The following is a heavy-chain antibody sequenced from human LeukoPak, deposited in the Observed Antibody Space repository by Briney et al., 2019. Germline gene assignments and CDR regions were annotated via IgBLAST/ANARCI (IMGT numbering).Heavy chain of an antibody. Sequence: SETLSLTCTVSGGSISSTNYYWGWIRQPPGKGLEWIGSISYSGSTYYNPSLKSRVTISVDTSKNQFSLKLTSVTAADTAVYYCARRTNDYGDYWGQGTLVTVSS. CDR2: ISYSGST. D-gene: IGHD1/OR15-1a*01. V-gene: IGHV4-39*07. J-gene: IGHJ4*02. CDR1: GGSISSTNYY. CDR3: ARRTNDYGDY.